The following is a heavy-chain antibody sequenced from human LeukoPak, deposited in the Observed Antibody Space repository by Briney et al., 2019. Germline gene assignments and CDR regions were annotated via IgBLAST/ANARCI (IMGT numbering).Heavy chain of an antibody. CDR3: ARQRGLLTTPLDH. Sequence: GGSLRLSCAASGLTFSSYSMNWVRQAPGKGLEWVSSISSSSSYIYYADSVKGRFTISRDNAKNSLYLQMNSLRAEDTAVYYCARQRGLLTTPLDHWGQGTLVTVSS. J-gene: IGHJ4*02. V-gene: IGHV3-21*01. CDR1: GLTFSSYS. D-gene: IGHD3-9*01. CDR2: ISSSSSYI.